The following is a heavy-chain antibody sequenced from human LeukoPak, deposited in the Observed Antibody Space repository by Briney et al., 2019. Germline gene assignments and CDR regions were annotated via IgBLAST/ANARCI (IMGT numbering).Heavy chain of an antibody. Sequence: ASVKVSCKASGYTFTSYDINWVRQATGQGLEWMGWINPNSGGTNYAQKFQGRITMTRDTSISIAYLELSRLRSDDTAVYYCAREATTQAVYFDYWGQGTLVIVSS. D-gene: IGHD5-12*01. CDR3: AREATTQAVYFDY. J-gene: IGHJ4*02. V-gene: IGHV1-2*02. CDR1: GYTFTSYD. CDR2: INPNSGGT.